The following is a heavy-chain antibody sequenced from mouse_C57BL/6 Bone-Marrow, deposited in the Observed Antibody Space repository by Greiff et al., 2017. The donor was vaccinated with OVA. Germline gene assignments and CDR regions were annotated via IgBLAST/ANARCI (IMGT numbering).Heavy chain of an antibody. CDR3: TRGYSNGYAMDY. V-gene: IGHV1-15*01. Sequence: QVQLQQSGAELVRPGASVTLSCKASGYTFTDYEMHWVKQTPVHGLEWIGAIDPETGGTAYNQKFKGKAILTADNSSSTAYMELRSLTSEDSAVYYCTRGYSNGYAMDYWGQGPSVTVSS. CDR1: GYTFTDYE. CDR2: IDPETGGT. J-gene: IGHJ4*01. D-gene: IGHD2-5*01.